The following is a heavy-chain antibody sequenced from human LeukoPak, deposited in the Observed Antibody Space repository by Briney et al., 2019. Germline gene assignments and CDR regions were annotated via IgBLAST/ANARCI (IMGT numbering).Heavy chain of an antibody. Sequence: SETLSLTCTVSGGSISSGDYYWSWLRQPPGKGLEWIGYIYYSGSTYYNPSLKSRVTISVDTSKNQFSLKLSSVTAADTAVYYCARVLVVAATFWFDPWGQGTLVTVSS. CDR2: IYYSGST. CDR1: GGSISSGDYY. V-gene: IGHV4-30-4*01. J-gene: IGHJ5*02. D-gene: IGHD2-15*01. CDR3: ARVLVVAATFWFDP.